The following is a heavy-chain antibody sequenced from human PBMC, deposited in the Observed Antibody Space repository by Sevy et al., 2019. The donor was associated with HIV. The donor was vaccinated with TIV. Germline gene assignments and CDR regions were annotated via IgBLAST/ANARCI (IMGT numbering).Heavy chain of an antibody. D-gene: IGHD2-15*01. Sequence: GESLKVSCKASGYTFISYGITWVRQAPGQGLEWMGWISAYNGNTNYAQKLQGRVTMTTDTSTSTAYMELRSLRSDDTAVYYCARPYCSGGSCYRWYFDYWGQGTLVTVSS. CDR1: GYTFISYG. J-gene: IGHJ4*02. V-gene: IGHV1-18*01. CDR2: ISAYNGNT. CDR3: ARPYCSGGSCYRWYFDY.